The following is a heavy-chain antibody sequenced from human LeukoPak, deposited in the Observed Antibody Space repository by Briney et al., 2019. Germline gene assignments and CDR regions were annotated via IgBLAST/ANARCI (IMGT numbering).Heavy chain of an antibody. CDR3: AGGNFYDSRGHPYHFHF. Sequence: NPSETLSLTCTVSGVSISSYYWSWIRQPPGKGLEWIGYIYYSENTNYNSSLKSRVTISEDTSKNQFSLKLTSVTAADTAVYYCAGGNFYDSRGHPYHFHFWGQGTLVSVSS. CDR1: GVSISSYY. D-gene: IGHD3-22*01. J-gene: IGHJ4*02. V-gene: IGHV4-59*01. CDR2: IYYSENT.